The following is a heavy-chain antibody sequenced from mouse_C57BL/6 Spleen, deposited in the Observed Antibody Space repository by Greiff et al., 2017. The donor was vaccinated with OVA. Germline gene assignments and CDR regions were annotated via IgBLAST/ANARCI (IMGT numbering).Heavy chain of an antibody. CDR2: ISSGGSYT. V-gene: IGHV5-6*01. CDR1: GFTFSSYG. Sequence: EVQGVESGGDLVKPGGSLKLSCAASGFTFSSYGMSWVRQTPDKRLEWVATISSGGSYTYYPDSVKGRFTISRDNAKNTLYLQMSSLKSEDTAMYYCARLDYSNYVGYWGKGTTLTVSS. D-gene: IGHD2-5*01. J-gene: IGHJ2*01. CDR3: ARLDYSNYVGY.